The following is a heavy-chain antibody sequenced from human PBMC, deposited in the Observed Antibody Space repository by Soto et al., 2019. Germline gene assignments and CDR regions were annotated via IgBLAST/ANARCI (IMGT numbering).Heavy chain of an antibody. J-gene: IGHJ4*02. Sequence: QVQLRESGPGLVKSSETLSLTCTVSHGSMSPHYWSWIRQPAGKGLEWIGRVFSSGITKYNPSLRSRVTMSIETSKNLFSLTLTCVTAADTALYYCARARTNSWYDFDSWGRGVPVTVSS. CDR1: HGSMSPHY. V-gene: IGHV4-4*07. CDR2: VFSSGIT. CDR3: ARARTNSWYDFDS. D-gene: IGHD6-13*01.